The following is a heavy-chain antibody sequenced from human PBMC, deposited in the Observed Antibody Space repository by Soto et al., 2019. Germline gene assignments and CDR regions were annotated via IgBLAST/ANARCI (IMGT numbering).Heavy chain of an antibody. CDR1: GGSISSSSYY. Sequence: SETLSLTCTVSGGSISSSSYYWGWIRQPPGKGLEWIGYIYYSGSTYYNPSLKSRVTISVDTSKNQFSLKLSSVTAADTAVYYCARAGRGYSSSFIWFDPWGQGTLVTVSS. V-gene: IGHV4-31*03. CDR2: IYYSGST. J-gene: IGHJ5*02. D-gene: IGHD6-6*01. CDR3: ARAGRGYSSSFIWFDP.